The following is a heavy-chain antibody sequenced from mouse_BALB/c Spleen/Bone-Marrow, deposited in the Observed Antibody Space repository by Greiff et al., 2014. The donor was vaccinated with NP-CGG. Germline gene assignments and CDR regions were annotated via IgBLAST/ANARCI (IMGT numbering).Heavy chain of an antibody. D-gene: IGHD2-1*01. CDR1: GYTFTNYW. CDR3: ARKGYGNYHYYAMDY. CDR2: INPSTGYT. Sequence: QVQLQQPGAELAKPGASVKMSCKASGYTFTNYWMHWIKQRPGQGLEWIGYINPSTGYTEYNQKFKDKATLTAYKSSSTAYMQLSSLTSEDSAVYYCARKGYGNYHYYAMDYWGQGTSVTVSS. V-gene: IGHV1-7*01. J-gene: IGHJ4*01.